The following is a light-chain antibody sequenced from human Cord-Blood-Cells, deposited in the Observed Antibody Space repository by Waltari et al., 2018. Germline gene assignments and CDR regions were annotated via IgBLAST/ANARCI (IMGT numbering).Light chain of an antibody. CDR3: MQALQTPPWT. V-gene: IGKV2-28*01. J-gene: IGKJ1*01. CDR2: LGS. Sequence: DIVMTQSPLPLPVTPGEPASISCRSMQSLLHSNGYNYLDWYLQTPGQSPQLLIYLGSNRASGVPDRFSGSGSGTDFTLKISRVEAEDVGVYYCMQALQTPPWTFGQGTKVEIK. CDR1: QSLLHSNGYNY.